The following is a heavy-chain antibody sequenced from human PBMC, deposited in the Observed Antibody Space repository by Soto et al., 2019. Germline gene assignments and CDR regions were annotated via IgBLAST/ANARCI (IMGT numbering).Heavy chain of an antibody. V-gene: IGHV1-69*01. D-gene: IGHD3-3*01. Sequence: QVQLVQSGAEVKKPGSSVTVSCKASGGTVSSYAISWVRQAPGQGLEWMGGIIPIFGTANYAQKFQGRVTITADESTSTAYMELSSLRSEDTAVYYCARSTIFGVVITNYYYYCMDVWGQGTTVTVSS. CDR1: GGTVSSYA. CDR2: IIPIFGTA. J-gene: IGHJ6*02. CDR3: ARSTIFGVVITNYYYYCMDV.